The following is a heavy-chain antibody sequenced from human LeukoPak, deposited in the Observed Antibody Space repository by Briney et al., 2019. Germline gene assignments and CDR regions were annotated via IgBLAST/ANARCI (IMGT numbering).Heavy chain of an antibody. D-gene: IGHD3-10*01. V-gene: IGHV4-39*07. CDR2: IYYSGST. J-gene: IGHJ4*02. CDR1: GGSISSSSYY. CDR3: ARFGTYAEEETFGELLDY. Sequence: KASETLSLTCTVSGGSISSSSYYWGWIRQPPGKGLEWIGSIYYSGSTYYNPSLKSRVTISVDKSKNQFSLKLSSVTAADTAVYYRARFGTYAEEETFGELLDYWGQGTLVTVSS.